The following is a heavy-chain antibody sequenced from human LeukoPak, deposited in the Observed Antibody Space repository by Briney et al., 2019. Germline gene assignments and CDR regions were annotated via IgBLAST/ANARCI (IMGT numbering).Heavy chain of an antibody. CDR3: ARNGDYGGELDY. CDR2: IIPIFGTA. J-gene: IGHJ4*02. D-gene: IGHD4-23*01. Sequence: SVKVSCKASGGTFSSYAISWVRQAPGQGLEWMGRIIPIFGTANYVQKFQGRVTITTDESTSTAYMELSSLRSEDTAVYYCARNGDYGGELDYWGQGTLVTVSS. CDR1: GGTFSSYA. V-gene: IGHV1-69*05.